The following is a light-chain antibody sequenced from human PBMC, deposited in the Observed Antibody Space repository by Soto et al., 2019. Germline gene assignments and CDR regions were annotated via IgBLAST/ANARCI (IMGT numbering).Light chain of an antibody. CDR1: QSISPW. J-gene: IGKJ1*01. V-gene: IGKV1-5*03. Sequence: EIQMTQSPSTLSASVGDRVTITCRASQSISPWLAWYQQKPGKAPKLLIYTASNLESGVPSRFSGSGSGTEFTLTISSLQPDDFATYYCQQYNRYAWTFGQGTMVDIK. CDR3: QQYNRYAWT. CDR2: TAS.